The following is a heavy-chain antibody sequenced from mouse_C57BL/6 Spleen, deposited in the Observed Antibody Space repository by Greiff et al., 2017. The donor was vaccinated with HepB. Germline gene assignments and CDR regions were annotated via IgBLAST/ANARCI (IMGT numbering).Heavy chain of an antibody. CDR1: GYTFTSYW. CDR2: IDPSDSYT. V-gene: IGHV1-69*01. CDR3: ARALYYDYDGFAY. J-gene: IGHJ3*01. D-gene: IGHD2-4*01. Sequence: QVQLQQPGAELVMPGASVKLSCKASGYTFTSYWMHWVKQRPGQGLEWIGEIDPSDSYTNYNQKFKGKSTLTVDKSSSTAYMQLSSLTSEDSAVYYCARALYYDYDGFAYWGQGTLVTVSA.